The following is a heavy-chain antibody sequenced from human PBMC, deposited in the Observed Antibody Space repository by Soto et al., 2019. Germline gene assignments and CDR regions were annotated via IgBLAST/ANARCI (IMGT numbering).Heavy chain of an antibody. CDR2: ISSYGSTT. D-gene: IGHD1-26*01. Sequence: QVQLVESGGGLVKPGGSLRLSCAASGFIFSDYYMSWIRQAPGKGLELVSYISSYGSTTYYADSVKGRFTISRDNAKNSLYLQMNSLRADDTALYYCASLRSWRVDYWGQGTLVTVSS. J-gene: IGHJ4*02. CDR1: GFIFSDYY. V-gene: IGHV3-11*01. CDR3: ASLRSWRVDY.